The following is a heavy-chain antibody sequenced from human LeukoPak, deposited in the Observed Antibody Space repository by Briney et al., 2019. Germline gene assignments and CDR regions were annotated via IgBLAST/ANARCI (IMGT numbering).Heavy chain of an antibody. J-gene: IGHJ4*02. CDR2: ISGSGNGVSI. CDR1: GFVFSIYT. Sequence: GGSLRLSCSASGFVFSIYTMYWVRQAPGKGPESVSTISGSGNGVSIYYADSVKGRFTISRDDSKSILYLQVNGLRSEDTAVYYCVKDFGRIRGTPDSWGQGTLVTVSS. V-gene: IGHV3-64D*06. CDR3: VKDFGRIRGTPDS. D-gene: IGHD1-26*01.